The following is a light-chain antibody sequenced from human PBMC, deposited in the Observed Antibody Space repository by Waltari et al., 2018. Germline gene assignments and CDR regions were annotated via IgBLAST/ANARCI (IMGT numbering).Light chain of an antibody. CDR1: QTLVYTDGISY. CDR3: MQATHWPVT. Sequence: DVGLTQSPLALPVTLGQPASISCRSSQTLVYTDGISYLNWFRQRPGQAPRRLIYKVSNRDSGVPDRFSGSGSGTDFTLMISSVEADDVGVYFCMQATHWPVTFGQGTRLEIK. CDR2: KVS. J-gene: IGKJ5*01. V-gene: IGKV2-30*01.